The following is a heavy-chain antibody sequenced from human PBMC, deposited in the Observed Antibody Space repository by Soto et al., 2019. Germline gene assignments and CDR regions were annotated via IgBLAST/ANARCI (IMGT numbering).Heavy chain of an antibody. D-gene: IGHD3-3*01. Sequence: GGSLRLSCAASGFTFSSYAMHWVRQAPGKGLEWVAVISYDGSNKYYADSVKGRFTISRDNSKNTLYLQMNSLRAEDTAVYYCAVLRFLEWLSYSALPFYYYGMDVWGQGTTVTVSS. CDR2: ISYDGSNK. J-gene: IGHJ6*02. V-gene: IGHV3-30-3*01. CDR1: GFTFSSYA. CDR3: AVLRFLEWLSYSALPFYYYGMDV.